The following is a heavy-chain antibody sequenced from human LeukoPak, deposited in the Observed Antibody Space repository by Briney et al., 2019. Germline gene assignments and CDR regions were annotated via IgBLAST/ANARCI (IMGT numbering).Heavy chain of an antibody. J-gene: IGHJ5*02. Sequence: SVKVSCKASGYTFTSYDINWVRQATGQGLEWMGWMNPNSGNTGYAQKFQGRVTMTTNTPISTAYMELSSLRSEDTAIYYCARGYSINCSSTSCNHYLNWFDPWGQGTLVTVSS. CDR2: MNPNSGNT. CDR3: ARGYSINCSSTSCNHYLNWFDP. CDR1: GYTFTSYD. D-gene: IGHD2-2*01. V-gene: IGHV1-8*01.